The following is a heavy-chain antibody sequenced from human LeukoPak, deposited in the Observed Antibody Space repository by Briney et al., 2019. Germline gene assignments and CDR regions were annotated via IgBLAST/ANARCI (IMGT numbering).Heavy chain of an antibody. Sequence: SETLSLTCAVSGGSISSSNWWSWVRQPPGKGLEWIGEIYHSGSTNYNPSLKSRVTISVDKSKNQFSLKLSSVTAADTAVYYCPRVAYQVQAPSIAAAGYFAYWGQGTLVTVSS. V-gene: IGHV4-4*02. CDR2: IYHSGST. J-gene: IGHJ4*02. CDR1: GGSISSSNW. CDR3: PRVAYQVQAPSIAAAGYFAY. D-gene: IGHD6-13*01.